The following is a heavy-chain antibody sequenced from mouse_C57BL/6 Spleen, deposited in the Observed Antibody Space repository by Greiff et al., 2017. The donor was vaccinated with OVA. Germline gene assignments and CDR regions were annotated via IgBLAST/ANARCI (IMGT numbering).Heavy chain of an antibody. CDR2: IDPSDSYT. CDR3: ARSRDGYYVDY. Sequence: QVQLKQPGAELVMPGASVKLSCKASGYTFTSYWMHWVKQRPGQGLEWIGEIDPSDSYTNYNQKFKGKSTLTVDKSSSTAYMQLSSLTSEDSAVYYCARSRDGYYVDYWGQGTTRTVSS. CDR1: GYTFTSYW. D-gene: IGHD2-3*01. J-gene: IGHJ2*01. V-gene: IGHV1-69*01.